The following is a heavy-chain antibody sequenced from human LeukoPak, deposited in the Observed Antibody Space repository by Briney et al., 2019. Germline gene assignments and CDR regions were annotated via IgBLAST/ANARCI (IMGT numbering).Heavy chain of an antibody. CDR2: ISWNSGSI. V-gene: IGHV3-9*01. D-gene: IGHD4-23*01. Sequence: GGSLRLSCAASGFTFDDYAMHWVRQAPGKGLEWVSGISWNSGSIGYADSVKGRFTISRDNAKNSLYLQMNSLRAEDTALYYCAKVQPDYGGNSERWGAFDIWGQGTMVTVSS. CDR1: GFTFDDYA. J-gene: IGHJ3*02. CDR3: AKVQPDYGGNSERWGAFDI.